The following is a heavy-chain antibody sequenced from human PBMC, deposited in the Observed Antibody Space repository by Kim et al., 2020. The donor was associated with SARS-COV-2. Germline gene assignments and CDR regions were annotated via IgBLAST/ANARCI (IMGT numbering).Heavy chain of an antibody. Sequence: GGSLRLSCAASGFTFSDYYMDWVRQAPGKGLEWVGRSRNKIKSYTTEYAASVKGRFTISRDDSKNSLYLQINSLKTEDTAVYYCARANIGARNNYVMDVWGQGTTVTVSS. J-gene: IGHJ6*02. CDR1: GFTFSDYY. D-gene: IGHD6-6*01. V-gene: IGHV3-72*01. CDR2: SRNKIKSYTT. CDR3: ARANIGARNNYVMDV.